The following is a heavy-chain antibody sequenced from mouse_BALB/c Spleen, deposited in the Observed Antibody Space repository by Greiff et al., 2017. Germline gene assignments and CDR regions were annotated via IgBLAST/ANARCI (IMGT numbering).Heavy chain of an antibody. CDR2: ISSGGST. V-gene: IGHV5-6-5*01. D-gene: IGHD2-4*01. CDR3: ARVYYDYDGGYAMDY. Sequence: EVMLVESGGGLVKPGGSLKLSCAASGFSFSSYAMSWVRQTPEKRLEWVASISSGGSTYYPDSVKGRFTISRDNARNILYLQMSSLRSEDTAMYYCARVYYDYDGGYAMDYWGQGTSVTVSS. CDR1: GFSFSSYA. J-gene: IGHJ4*01.